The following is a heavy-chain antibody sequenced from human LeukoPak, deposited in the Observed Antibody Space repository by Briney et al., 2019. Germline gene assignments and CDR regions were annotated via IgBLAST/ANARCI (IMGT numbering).Heavy chain of an antibody. J-gene: IGHJ6*03. CDR2: ISSSSSYI. CDR3: ARNGRCSSTSCNYYYYMDV. CDR1: GFTFSSYS. V-gene: IGHV3-21*01. Sequence: PGGSLRLSCAASGFTFSSYSMNWLRQAPGKGLEWVSSISSSSSYIYYADSVKGRFTISRDNAKNSLYLQMNSLRAEDTAVYYCARNGRCSSTSCNYYYYMDVWGKGTTVTVSS. D-gene: IGHD2-2*01.